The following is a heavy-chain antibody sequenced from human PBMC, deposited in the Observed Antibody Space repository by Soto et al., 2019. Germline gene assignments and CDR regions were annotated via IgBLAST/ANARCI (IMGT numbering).Heavy chain of an antibody. CDR1: GGSISSYY. D-gene: IGHD3-9*01. V-gene: IGHV4-59*01. CDR2: IYYSGST. CDR3: ARGPPGLRYFVANYYYMDV. Sequence: SETLSLTCTVSGGSISSYYWSWIRQPPGKGLEWIGYIYYSGSTNYNPSLKSRVTISVDTSKNQFSLKLSSVTAADTAVYYCARGPPGLRYFVANYYYMDVWGKGTTVTVSS. J-gene: IGHJ6*03.